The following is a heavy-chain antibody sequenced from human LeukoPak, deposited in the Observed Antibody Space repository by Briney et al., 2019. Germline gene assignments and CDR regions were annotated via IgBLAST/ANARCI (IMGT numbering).Heavy chain of an antibody. D-gene: IGHD4-17*01. CDR2: ISYDGSSK. J-gene: IGHJ4*02. CDR1: GFTFSSYT. CDR3: ARVGVNYGDSYPFDY. V-gene: IGHV3-30-3*01. Sequence: GGSLRLSCAASGFTFSSYTIHWVRQAPGKGLEWVALISYDGSSKYYADSVKGRFTISSDNSKNTLYLQMNSLRAEDTAVFYCARVGVNYGDSYPFDYWGQGTLVTVSS.